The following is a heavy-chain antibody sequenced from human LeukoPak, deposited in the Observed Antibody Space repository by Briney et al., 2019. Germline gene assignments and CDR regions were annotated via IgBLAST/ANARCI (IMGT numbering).Heavy chain of an antibody. Sequence: LGGSLRLSCAASGFTFRSYAMRWVRHAPGKGVEWGSAISDNAASTYYPDSVKPRFTISRDNSKNTLYLQMNSLRVDHTAVYYCAKDRYSSSHDAFDIWGQGTMVTVSS. CDR1: GFTFRSYA. CDR2: ISDNAAST. D-gene: IGHD6-19*01. CDR3: AKDRYSSSHDAFDI. J-gene: IGHJ3*02. V-gene: IGHV3-23*01.